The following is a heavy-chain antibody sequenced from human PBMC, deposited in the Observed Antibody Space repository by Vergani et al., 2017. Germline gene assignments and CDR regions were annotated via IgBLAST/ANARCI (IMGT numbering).Heavy chain of an antibody. V-gene: IGHV1-69*06. J-gene: IGHJ6*03. CDR3: AGGYCSSTSCSTEYYYYYYMDV. D-gene: IGHD2-2*03. Sequence: QVQLVQSGAEVKKPGSSVKVSCKASGGTFSSYAISWVRQAPGQGLEWMGGIIPIFGTANYAQKFQGRVTITADKSTSTAYMELSSLRSEDTAVYYCAGGYCSSTSCSTEYYYYYYMDVWGKGTTVTVSS. CDR2: IIPIFGTA. CDR1: GGTFSSYA.